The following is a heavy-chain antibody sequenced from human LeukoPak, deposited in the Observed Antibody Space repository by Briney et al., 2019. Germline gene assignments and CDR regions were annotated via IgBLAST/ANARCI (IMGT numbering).Heavy chain of an antibody. CDR2: ISNSGRTI. V-gene: IGHV3-11*04. Sequence: SGGSLRLSCAASGFTFSDYYMTWIRQAPGKGLEWVSYISNSGRTIYYADSVKGRFTISRDNAKSSLFLQITSLTVEDLAVYYCARIIAVAPYYYYYMDVWGRGTTVTVSS. J-gene: IGHJ6*03. D-gene: IGHD6-19*01. CDR1: GFTFSDYY. CDR3: ARIIAVAPYYYYYMDV.